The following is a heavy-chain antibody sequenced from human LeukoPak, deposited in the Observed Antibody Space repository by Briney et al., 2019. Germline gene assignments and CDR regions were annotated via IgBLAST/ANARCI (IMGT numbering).Heavy chain of an antibody. CDR1: GFTFSSYS. CDR3: ARDNGWSADF. J-gene: IGHJ4*02. CDR2: IKQDGSAK. Sequence: GGSLRLSCAASGFTFSSYSMNWVRQAPGKGLEWVANIKQDGSAKPYVDSVKGRFTISRDNAKNSLFLQMNSLRAEDTAVYYCARDNGWSADFWGQGTLVTVSS. V-gene: IGHV3-7*03. D-gene: IGHD2-15*01.